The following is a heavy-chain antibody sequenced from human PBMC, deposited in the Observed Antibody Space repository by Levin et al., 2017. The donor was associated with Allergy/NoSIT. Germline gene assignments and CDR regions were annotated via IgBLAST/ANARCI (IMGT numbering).Heavy chain of an antibody. J-gene: IGHJ4*02. Sequence: PGGSLRLSCAASGYSFRSYAMHWVRQAPGKGLEWVGFIWYDGSNKYYGDSVKGRFTISRDNSKNMVYLQMDSLRAEDTAVYYCTRGGGRGGYDCDHWGQGTQVTVSS. V-gene: IGHV3-33*01. CDR1: GYSFRSYA. D-gene: IGHD5-12*01. CDR3: TRGGGRGGYDCDH. CDR2: IWYDGSNK.